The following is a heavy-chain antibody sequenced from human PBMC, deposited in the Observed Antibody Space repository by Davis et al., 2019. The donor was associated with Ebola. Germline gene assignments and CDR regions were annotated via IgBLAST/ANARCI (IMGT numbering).Heavy chain of an antibody. CDR2: IYYTGTT. CDR3: ARESSSSWYPYRYFDY. V-gene: IGHV4-59*12. J-gene: IGHJ4*02. Sequence: MPSETLSLTCTVSGGSISRSYWSWIRQPPGRGLEWMGYIYYTGTTNFNPFLKSRVTLSVHTSENKFSLKLSSVTAADTAVYYCARESSSSWYPYRYFDYWGQGTLVTVSS. CDR1: GGSISRSY. D-gene: IGHD6-13*01.